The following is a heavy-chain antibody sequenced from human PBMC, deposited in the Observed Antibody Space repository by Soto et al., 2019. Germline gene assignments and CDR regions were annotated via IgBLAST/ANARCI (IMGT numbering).Heavy chain of an antibody. CDR3: ARSFTYGAQGVDY. V-gene: IGHV4-59*01. Sequence: SETLSLTCTVSGDSMSTYYWTWIRQPPGKGLEWIGYIYDGGTTTYNPSLKSRVAISVDTSKNQFSLNLSSLTAADTAIYYCARSFTYGAQGVDYWGQGALVTVSS. D-gene: IGHD3-10*01. CDR1: GDSMSTYY. CDR2: IYDGGTT. J-gene: IGHJ4*02.